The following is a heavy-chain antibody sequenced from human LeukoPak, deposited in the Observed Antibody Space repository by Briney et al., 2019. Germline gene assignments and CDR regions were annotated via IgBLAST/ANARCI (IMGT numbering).Heavy chain of an antibody. Sequence: GGSLRLSCAASGFTFSSYSMNWVRQAPGKGLEWVSSISSSSSYIYYADSVKGRFTISRDNAKNSLYLQMNGLRAEDTAVYYCAKDGKTPDDYWGQGTLVTVSS. V-gene: IGHV3-21*04. J-gene: IGHJ4*02. CDR3: AKDGKTPDDY. D-gene: IGHD4-23*01. CDR2: ISSSSSYI. CDR1: GFTFSSYS.